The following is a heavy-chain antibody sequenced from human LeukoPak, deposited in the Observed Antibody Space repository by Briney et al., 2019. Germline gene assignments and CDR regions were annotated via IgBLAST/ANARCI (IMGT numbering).Heavy chain of an antibody. D-gene: IGHD3-3*01. CDR3: AKDHEWLSFDY. CDR2: ISGGGGST. Sequence: GGSLRLPCAASGFTFSSYAMSWVRQTPGKGLEWVSAISGGGGSTYYADSVKGRFTISRDNSKNTLYLQMNSLRAEDTAVYYCAKDHEWLSFDYWGQGTLVTVSS. J-gene: IGHJ4*02. V-gene: IGHV3-23*01. CDR1: GFTFSSYA.